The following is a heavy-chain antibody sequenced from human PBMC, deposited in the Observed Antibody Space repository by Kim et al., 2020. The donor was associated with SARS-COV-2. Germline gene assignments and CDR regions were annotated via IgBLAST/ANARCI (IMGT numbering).Heavy chain of an antibody. Sequence: GGSLRLSCAASGFTFSSYAMSWVRQAPGKGLEWVSVISDSGGSTYYADSVKGRFTISRDNSKNMLYLQMNSLRAEDTAVYYCAKDGFYGSGSYYTDFDYWGQGTLVTVSS. CDR3: AKDGFYGSGSYYTDFDY. V-gene: IGHV3-23*01. CDR1: GFTFSSYA. CDR2: ISDSGGST. D-gene: IGHD3-10*01. J-gene: IGHJ4*02.